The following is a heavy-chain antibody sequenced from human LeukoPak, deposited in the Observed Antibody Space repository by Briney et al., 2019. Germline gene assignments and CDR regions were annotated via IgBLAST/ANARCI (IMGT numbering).Heavy chain of an antibody. Sequence: ASVKVSCKASGYTFTGYYMHWVRQAPGQGLEWMGRINPNSGGTNYAQKFKGRVAMTRDTSISTAYMELSRLRSDDTAVYYCAREGSVWGSYRLYYYYMDVWGKGTTVTVSS. CDR3: AREGSVWGSYRLYYYYMDV. J-gene: IGHJ6*03. CDR2: INPNSGGT. V-gene: IGHV1-2*06. CDR1: GYTFTGYY. D-gene: IGHD3-16*02.